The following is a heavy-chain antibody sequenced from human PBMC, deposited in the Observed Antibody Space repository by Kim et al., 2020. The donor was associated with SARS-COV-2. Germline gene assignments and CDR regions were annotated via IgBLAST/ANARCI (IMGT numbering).Heavy chain of an antibody. CDR3: ARGLILWFGELDDAFDI. J-gene: IGHJ3*02. V-gene: IGHV3-48*02. CDR2: ISSSSSTI. D-gene: IGHD3-10*01. CDR1: GFTFSSYS. Sequence: GGSLRLSCAASGFTFSSYSMNWVRQAPGKGLEWVSYISSSSSTIYYADSVKGRFTISRDNAKNSLYLQMNSLRDEDTAVYYCARGLILWFGELDDAFDIWGQGTRVTVSS.